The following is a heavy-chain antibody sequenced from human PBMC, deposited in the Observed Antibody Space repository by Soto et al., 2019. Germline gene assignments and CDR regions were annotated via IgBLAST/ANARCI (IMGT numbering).Heavy chain of an antibody. CDR3: ARGRIYDYVWGSSRYNFDY. CDR2: INHSGST. J-gene: IGHJ4*02. D-gene: IGHD3-16*02. CDR1: GESFSGYY. V-gene: IGHV4-34*01. Sequence: LSLTCAVYGESFSGYYWSWIRQPPGKGLEWIGEINHSGSTNYNPSLKSRVTISVDTSKNQFSLKLSSVTAADTAVYYCARGRIYDYVWGSSRYNFDYRDQGTLLT.